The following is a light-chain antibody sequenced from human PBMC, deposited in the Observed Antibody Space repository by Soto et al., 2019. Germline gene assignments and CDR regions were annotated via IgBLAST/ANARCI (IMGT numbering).Light chain of an antibody. J-gene: IGKJ3*01. V-gene: IGKV1-9*01. CDR1: QDIQTY. CDR3: QHLNNYPPFT. Sequence: IQLTQSPSSLSASVGDRVSITFRASQDIQTYLAWYQQKRGEAPKLLISGTFTLQSGVPSRFNGSGSGTDFTLTISRLQAEDFATYYCQHLNNYPPFTFGPGTKVYLE. CDR2: GTF.